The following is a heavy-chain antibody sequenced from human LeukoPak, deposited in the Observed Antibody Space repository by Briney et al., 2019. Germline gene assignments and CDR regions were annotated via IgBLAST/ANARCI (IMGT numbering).Heavy chain of an antibody. J-gene: IGHJ6*03. D-gene: IGHD5-12*01. V-gene: IGHV4-38-2*02. CDR2: IYHSGST. Sequence: PSETLSLTCTVSGYSISSGYYWGWIRQPPGKGLEWIGSIYHSGSTYYNPSLKSRVTISVDTSKNHFSLKLSSVTAADTAVYYCAWGVARVMAIPTATYYMDVWGKGTTVTVSS. CDR1: GYSISSGYY. CDR3: AWGVARVMAIPTATYYMDV.